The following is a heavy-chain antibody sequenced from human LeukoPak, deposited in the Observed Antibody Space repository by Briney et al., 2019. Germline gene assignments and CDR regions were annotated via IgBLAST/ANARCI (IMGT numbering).Heavy chain of an antibody. J-gene: IGHJ4*02. Sequence: ASVKVSCKASRHTFTSYYMVWVRQAPGQGLEWVGIINPSGVSATYAQKFQGRVTMTRDTSTSTVYLEVSSLNPEDTAVYYCARRGDRGGYPHKFFFDHWGQGSLVTV. CDR1: RHTFTSYY. V-gene: IGHV1-46*01. D-gene: IGHD3-22*01. CDR3: ARRGDRGGYPHKFFFDH. CDR2: INPSGVSA.